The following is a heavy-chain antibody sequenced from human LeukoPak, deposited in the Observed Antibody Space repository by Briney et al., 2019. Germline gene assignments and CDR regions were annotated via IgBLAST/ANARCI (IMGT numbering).Heavy chain of an antibody. V-gene: IGHV4-59*01. CDR2: IHYSGTA. Sequence: SETLSLTCTVSDGSITNYDWSWVRQPPGKGPEFIGYIHYSGTANYNPSLRSRVTISIDTSKKHFFLKLKSVTAADTAVYYCATGYIDFRVEGRYFYSWGQGTLVTVSS. J-gene: IGHJ4*02. CDR3: ATGYIDFRVEGRYFYS. CDR1: DGSITNYD. D-gene: IGHD3-9*01.